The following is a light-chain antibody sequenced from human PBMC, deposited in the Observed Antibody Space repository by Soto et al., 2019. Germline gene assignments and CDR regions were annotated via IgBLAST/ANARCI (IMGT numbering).Light chain of an antibody. V-gene: IGKV1-5*03. CDR1: QSISSW. CDR2: KAS. Sequence: PSILSASVRARVTRARRPSQSISSWLAWYQQKPGKAPKLLIYKASGLESGVPSRFSGSGSGTDFTLTISSLQPDDFATYYCQQYNSYSPLTVGGGTKVDI. CDR3: QQYNSYSPLT. J-gene: IGKJ4*01.